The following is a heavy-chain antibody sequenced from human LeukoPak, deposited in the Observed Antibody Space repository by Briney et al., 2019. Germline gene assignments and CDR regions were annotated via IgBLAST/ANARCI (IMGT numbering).Heavy chain of an antibody. CDR1: GFTFDDYA. CDR3: AKMFVYCGGDCLDDAFDI. D-gene: IGHD2-21*02. J-gene: IGHJ3*02. V-gene: IGHV3-9*01. CDR2: ISWNSGSI. Sequence: GGSLRLSCAASGFTFDDYAMHWVRQAPGKGLEWVSGISWNSGSIGYADSVKGRFTISRDNAKNSLYLQMNSLRAEDTALYYCAKMFVYCGGDCLDDAFDIWGQGTVVTVSS.